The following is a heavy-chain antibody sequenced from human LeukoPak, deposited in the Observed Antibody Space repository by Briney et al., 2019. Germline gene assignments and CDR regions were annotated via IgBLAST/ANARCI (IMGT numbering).Heavy chain of an antibody. CDR1: GYTFTSYY. V-gene: IGHV1-46*01. CDR2: INPSGGST. Sequence: ASVKVSCKASGYTFTSYYMHWVRQAPGQGLEWMGIINPSGGSTSYAQKFQGRVTMTRDMSTSTVYMELSSLRSEDTAVYYCGRDYYDSSGYYGSVGYWGQGTLVTVSS. J-gene: IGHJ4*02. D-gene: IGHD3-22*01. CDR3: GRDYYDSSGYYGSVGY.